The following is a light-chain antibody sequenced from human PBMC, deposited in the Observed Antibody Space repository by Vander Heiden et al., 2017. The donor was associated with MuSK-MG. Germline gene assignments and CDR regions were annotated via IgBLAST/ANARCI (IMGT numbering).Light chain of an antibody. CDR1: QGISKW. V-gene: IGKV1-5*03. CDR2: KAS. CDR3: QQYSSFST. J-gene: IGKJ1*01. Sequence: DNQMTQSPSTPSASVGDSVTITCRARQGISKWLAWYQQKPGKAPNLLNYKASNLQSGVPSRCSGSGSGTEFTLTISSLQPDDVATYYCQQYSSFSTFGQGTKVEVK.